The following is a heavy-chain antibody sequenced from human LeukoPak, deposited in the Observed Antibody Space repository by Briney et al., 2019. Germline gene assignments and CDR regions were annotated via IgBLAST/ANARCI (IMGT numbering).Heavy chain of an antibody. CDR3: ARDDDYGDYYLDY. CDR2: IATDGRDK. CDR1: GFTFNNYG. D-gene: IGHD4-17*01. J-gene: IGHJ4*02. V-gene: IGHV3-30*03. Sequence: GGSLRLSCAASGFTFNNYGMHWVRQAPGKGLEWVAVIATDGRDKKYADSVKGRFTISRDNSKNTLYLEMNSLRPEDTAVYHCARDDDYGDYYLDYWGQGTLVTVSS.